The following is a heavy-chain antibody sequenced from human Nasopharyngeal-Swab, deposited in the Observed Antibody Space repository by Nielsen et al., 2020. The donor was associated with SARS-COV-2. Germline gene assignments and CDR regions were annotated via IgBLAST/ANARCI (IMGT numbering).Heavy chain of an antibody. CDR2: IYYSGST. CDR1: GGFLSSSSYY. V-gene: IGHV4-39*01. D-gene: IGHD2-2*01. CDR3: AREIVVVPAARRTYFDY. J-gene: IGHJ4*02. Sequence: SQTLSLTCTVSGGFLSSSSYYWGWIRQPPGKGLEWIGSIYYSGSTYYNPSPKSRVTISVNTSKNQFSLKLSSVTAADTAVYYCAREIVVVPAARRTYFDYWGQGTLVTVSS.